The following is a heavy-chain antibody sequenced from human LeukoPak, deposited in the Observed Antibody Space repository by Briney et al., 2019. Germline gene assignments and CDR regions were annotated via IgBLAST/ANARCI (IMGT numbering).Heavy chain of an antibody. CDR3: VRGYSFGPYGIEV. Sequence: GGSLRLSCSACGFPFSSYAMQWVRQAPGRGLEYVSAISDNCGSKYYADSLEERFTISRDNSKNTLHLQMSSRRAEDAAVYFCVRGYSFGPYGIEVWGQGTTVTVSS. V-gene: IGHV3-64D*09. J-gene: IGHJ6*02. CDR2: ISDNCGSK. D-gene: IGHD2-15*01. CDR1: GFPFSSYA.